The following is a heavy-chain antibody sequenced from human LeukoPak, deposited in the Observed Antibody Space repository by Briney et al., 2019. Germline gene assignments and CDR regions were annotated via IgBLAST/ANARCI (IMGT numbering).Heavy chain of an antibody. V-gene: IGHV3-30-3*01. CDR2: ISYDGSNK. Sequence: GRSLRLSCAASGFTFSSYAMLWVRQAPGKGLQGVAGISYDGSNKYYADSVKGRFTISRDNSKHTLYLQMNSLRAEDTAVYYCARLTGGAAAGPDYWGQGTLVTVST. D-gene: IGHD6-13*01. CDR3: ARLTGGAAAGPDY. CDR1: GFTFSSYA. J-gene: IGHJ4*02.